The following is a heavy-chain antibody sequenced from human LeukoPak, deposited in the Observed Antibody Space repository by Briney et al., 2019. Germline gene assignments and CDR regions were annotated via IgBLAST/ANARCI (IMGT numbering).Heavy chain of an antibody. CDR3: AKDRSPSIVGATTWGNYFDY. D-gene: IGHD1-26*01. Sequence: GGSLRLSRAASALTFSSYAMSWVRQAPGKGLDWVSGITDSGGTTYYADSVKGRFTISRDNSKNTLYLQMNSLRADDTAVYYCAKDRSPSIVGATTWGNYFDYWGQGTLVTVSS. J-gene: IGHJ4*02. V-gene: IGHV3-23*01. CDR1: ALTFSSYA. CDR2: ITDSGGTT.